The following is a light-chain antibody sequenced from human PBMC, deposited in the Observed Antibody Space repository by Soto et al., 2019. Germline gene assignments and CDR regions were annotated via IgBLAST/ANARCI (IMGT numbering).Light chain of an antibody. CDR1: SGDVGLYSF. V-gene: IGLV2-14*01. CDR3: CSYTIAKTLV. J-gene: IGLJ2*01. CDR2: DVS. Sequence: QSALTQPASVSGSPGQSVTISCTGGSGDVGLYSFVSWYQQHSGEVPRLILYDVSKRPSGVSDRFSGSKSGDTASLTISGLQAEEEADYYCCSYTIAKTLVFGGGTKVTVL.